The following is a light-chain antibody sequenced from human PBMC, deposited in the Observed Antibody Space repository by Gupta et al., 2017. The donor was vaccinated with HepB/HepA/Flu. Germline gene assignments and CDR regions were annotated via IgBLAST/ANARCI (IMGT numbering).Light chain of an antibody. CDR1: QSVLYSSNNKNY. CDR2: WAS. Sequence: DIVMTQSPDSLAVSLGERATINCKSSQSVLYSSNNKNYLAWYQQKPGQPPKLLIYWASTRESGVPDRFSGSGSGTDFTLTSSSLQAEDVAGYYCQQYYSNPLTFGGGTKVEIK. CDR3: QQYYSNPLT. J-gene: IGKJ4*01. V-gene: IGKV4-1*01.